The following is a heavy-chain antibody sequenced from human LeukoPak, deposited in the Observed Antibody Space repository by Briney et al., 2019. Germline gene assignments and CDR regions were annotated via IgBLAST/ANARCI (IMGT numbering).Heavy chain of an antibody. CDR2: IWYDGSNK. D-gene: IGHD5-24*01. Sequence: GGSLRLSCAASGFTFSSYGMHWVRQAPGKGLEWVAAIWYDGSNKYYADSVKGRFTISRDNSKNTLYLQMNSLRAEDTAVYYCARERRDGYNLFYFDYWGQGTLVTVSS. V-gene: IGHV3-33*01. CDR1: GFTFSSYG. J-gene: IGHJ4*02. CDR3: ARERRDGYNLFYFDY.